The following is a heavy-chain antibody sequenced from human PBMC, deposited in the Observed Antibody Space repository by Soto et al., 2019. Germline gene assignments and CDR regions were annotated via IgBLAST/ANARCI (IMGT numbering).Heavy chain of an antibody. CDR1: GFTFSTYG. CDR2: MDQDGSET. Sequence: EVQLVESGGGLVQPGGSLILSCEASGFTFSTYGMPWVRQPPGKGLEWVAKMDQDGSETYYVDSVRGRFTVSRDNAKNSLYLQMNSLRVEDTAVYYCVCGGNFFIYWGQGTLVTVSP. CDR3: VCGGNFFIY. V-gene: IGHV3-7*01. D-gene: IGHD3-16*01. J-gene: IGHJ4*02.